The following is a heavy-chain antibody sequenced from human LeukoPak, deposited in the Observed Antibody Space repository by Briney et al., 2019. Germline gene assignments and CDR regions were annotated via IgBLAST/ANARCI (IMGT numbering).Heavy chain of an antibody. J-gene: IGHJ4*02. CDR3: ARDRPQYCSGGSCYAPAPLDY. V-gene: IGHV3-21*01. D-gene: IGHD2-15*01. Sequence: GGSLRLSCAASGFTFSSYSMNWVRQAPGKGLEWVSSISSSSSYIYYADSVKGRFTISRDNAKNSLYLQMNSLRAEDTAVYYCARDRPQYCSGGSCYAPAPLDYWGQGTLVTVSS. CDR1: GFTFSSYS. CDR2: ISSSSSYI.